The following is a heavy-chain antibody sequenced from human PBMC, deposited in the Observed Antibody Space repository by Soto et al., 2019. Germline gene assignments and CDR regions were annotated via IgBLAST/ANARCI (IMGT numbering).Heavy chain of an antibody. CDR1: GFTLSMYW. J-gene: IGHJ3*02. Sequence: EVQLEESGGGLVQPGGSLRLSCAASGFTLSMYWMTWVRQAPGRGLEWVANIKQDGSKKSYLDSVRGRFTISRDNVRNSLYLQMDSLRAEDTALYHCARDVSPGSSSLYLDAFDIWGQGTMVIVSS. D-gene: IGHD6-13*01. V-gene: IGHV3-7*05. CDR3: ARDVSPGSSSLYLDAFDI. CDR2: IKQDGSKK.